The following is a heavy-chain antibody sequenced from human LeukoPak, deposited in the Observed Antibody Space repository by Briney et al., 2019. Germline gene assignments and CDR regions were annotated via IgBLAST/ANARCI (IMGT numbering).Heavy chain of an antibody. CDR3: TTVNDFWSGYYTRCLY. CDR1: GFTFSNAW. V-gene: IGHV3-15*01. Sequence: GGSLRLSCAASGFTFSNAWMSWVRQAPGKGLEWVGRIKSKTDGGTTDYAAPVKGRFTISRDDSKNTLYLQMNSLKTEDTAVYYCTTVNDFWSGYYTRCLYWGQGTLVTVSS. CDR2: IKSKTDGGTT. D-gene: IGHD3-3*01. J-gene: IGHJ4*02.